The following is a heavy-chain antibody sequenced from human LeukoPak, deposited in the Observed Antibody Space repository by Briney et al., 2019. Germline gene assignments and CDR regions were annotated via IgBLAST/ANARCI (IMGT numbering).Heavy chain of an antibody. V-gene: IGHV4-39*07. CDR3: ASSGFYYYDSSGLIDY. D-gene: IGHD3-22*01. J-gene: IGHJ4*02. Sequence: SETLSLTCTVSGGSISSSSYYWGWIRQPPGKGLEWIGEINHSGSTNYNPSLKSRVTISVDTSKNQFSLKLSSVTAADTAVYYCASSGFYYYDSSGLIDYWGQGTLVTVSS. CDR1: GGSISSSSYY. CDR2: INHSGST.